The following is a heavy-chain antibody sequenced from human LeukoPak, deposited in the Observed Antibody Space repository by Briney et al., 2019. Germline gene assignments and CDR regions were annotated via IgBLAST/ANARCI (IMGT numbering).Heavy chain of an antibody. J-gene: IGHJ6*02. CDR2: ISAYNGNT. CDR1: GYTFTSYG. Sequence: ASVKVSCKASGYTFTSYGISWVRQAPGQGLEWMGWISAYNGNTNYPRKTQGRVTMTTDTSTSTAYMELRSLRSDDTAVYYCALEGILVVTNYYNYGMDVWGQGTTVIVS. CDR3: ALEGILVVTNYYNYGMDV. D-gene: IGHD3-22*01. V-gene: IGHV1-18*01.